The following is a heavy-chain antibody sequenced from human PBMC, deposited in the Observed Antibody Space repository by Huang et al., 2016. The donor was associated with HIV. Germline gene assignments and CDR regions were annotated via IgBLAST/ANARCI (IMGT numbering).Heavy chain of an antibody. V-gene: IGHV3-74*01. Sequence: EVQLVESGGGLVQPGGSLRLSCAASGFTVSRYWLHWVRQVPGKGVGLVAHIKSAGSSTSYADSVKGRFTISRANAKNTLYLQMNSLRAEDTAVYYCARGSRQGKYYYGSGTAYWGQGTLVTVSS. CDR1: GFTVSRYW. CDR3: ARGSRQGKYYYGSGTAY. CDR2: IKSAGSST. D-gene: IGHD3-10*01. J-gene: IGHJ4*02.